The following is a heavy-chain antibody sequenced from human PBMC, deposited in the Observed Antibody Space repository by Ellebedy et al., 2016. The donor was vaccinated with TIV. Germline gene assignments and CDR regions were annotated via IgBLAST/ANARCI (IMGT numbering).Heavy chain of an antibody. CDR1: GFTFTSSA. Sequence: AASVKVSCKASGFTFTSSAVQWVRQARGQRLEWIGWIVVGSGNTNYAQKFQERVTITRDMSTSTAYMELSSLRSEDTAVYYCAAVGYYDSSGYYYFQPWFDPWGQGTLVTVSS. CDR2: IVVGSGNT. CDR3: AAVGYYDSSGYYYFQPWFDP. J-gene: IGHJ5*02. V-gene: IGHV1-58*01. D-gene: IGHD3-22*01.